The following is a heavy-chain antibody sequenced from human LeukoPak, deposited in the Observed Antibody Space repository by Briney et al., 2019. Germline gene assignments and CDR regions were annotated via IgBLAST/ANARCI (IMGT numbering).Heavy chain of an antibody. V-gene: IGHV3-30*03. CDR1: GFTFSSYG. CDR3: ASSGSYRFDY. Sequence: GGSLRLSCGASGFTFSSYGMHWVRQAPGKGLEWVAVISYDGSNKYYADSVKGRFTISRDNAKNSLYLQMNSLRDEDTAVYYCASSGSYRFDYWGQGTLVTVSS. CDR2: ISYDGSNK. D-gene: IGHD1-26*01. J-gene: IGHJ4*02.